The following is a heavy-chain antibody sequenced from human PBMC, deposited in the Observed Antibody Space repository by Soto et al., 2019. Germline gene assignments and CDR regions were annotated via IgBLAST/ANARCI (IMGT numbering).Heavy chain of an antibody. D-gene: IGHD2-2*01. Sequence: HPGGSLRLSCAASGFTFSSYDMHWVRQATGKGLEWVSAIGTAGDTYYPGSVKGRFTISRENAKNSLYLQMNSLRAGDTAVYYCARGGTEDCSSTSCYLDGMDVWGQGTTVTVSS. CDR1: GFTFSSYD. CDR3: ARGGTEDCSSTSCYLDGMDV. J-gene: IGHJ6*02. V-gene: IGHV3-13*01. CDR2: IGTAGDT.